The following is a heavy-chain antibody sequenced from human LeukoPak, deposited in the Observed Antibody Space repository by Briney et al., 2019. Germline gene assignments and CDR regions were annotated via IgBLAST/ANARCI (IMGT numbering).Heavy chain of an antibody. CDR3: TRDIVYLQLEY. V-gene: IGHV3-7*01. CDR2: IGKDGSEK. CDR1: GFVFLNYW. D-gene: IGHD2-15*01. Sequence: GGSLRLSCAASGFVFLNYWMVWVRQAPGKGLEWVASIGKDGSEKSYVDSVKGRFTISRDNARNSLYLQMSSLTVEDTAVYYCTRDIVYLQLEYWGQGALVTVSS. J-gene: IGHJ4*02.